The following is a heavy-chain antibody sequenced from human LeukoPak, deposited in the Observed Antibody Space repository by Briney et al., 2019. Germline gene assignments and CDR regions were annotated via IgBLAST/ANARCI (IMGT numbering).Heavy chain of an antibody. V-gene: IGHV4-34*01. J-gene: IGHJ5*02. D-gene: IGHD3-22*01. Sequence: SETLSLTCAVYGGSFSDYYWSWIRQPPGKGLEWIGEINHSGSTKYNPSLKSRVTISVDTSKNQFSLKLSSVTAADTAVYYCARAGCYYDPKRKFDPWGQGTLVTVSS. CDR1: GGSFSDYY. CDR2: INHSGST. CDR3: ARAGCYYDPKRKFDP.